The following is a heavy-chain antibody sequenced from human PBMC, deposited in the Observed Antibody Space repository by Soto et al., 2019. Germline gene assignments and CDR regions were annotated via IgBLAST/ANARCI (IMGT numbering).Heavy chain of an antibody. Sequence: EVQLVESGGGLVKPGGSLRLSCAPSGFTFSNAWMNWVRQAPGKGLEWVGRIKTKADGGTTDYAAPVKGRFTISRDDSKVTLYLQMNSLKTEDTAVYYCTTDSRWAVAGSPTQDYWGQGTLVTVSS. D-gene: IGHD6-19*01. CDR1: GFTFSNAW. J-gene: IGHJ4*02. CDR3: TTDSRWAVAGSPTQDY. V-gene: IGHV3-15*07. CDR2: IKTKADGGTT.